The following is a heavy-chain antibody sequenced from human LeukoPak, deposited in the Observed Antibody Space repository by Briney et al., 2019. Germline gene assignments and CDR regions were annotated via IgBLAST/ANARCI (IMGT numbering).Heavy chain of an antibody. Sequence: SETLSLTCTVSVGSISSYYWSWIRQPPGKGLEWIGYIYYSGSTNYNPSLKSRVTISVDTSKNQFSLKLSSVTAADTAVYYCGKVSGAGSYLDYWGQGTLVTVSS. CDR1: VGSISSYY. J-gene: IGHJ4*02. D-gene: IGHD3-10*01. V-gene: IGHV4-59*01. CDR3: GKVSGAGSYLDY. CDR2: IYYSGST.